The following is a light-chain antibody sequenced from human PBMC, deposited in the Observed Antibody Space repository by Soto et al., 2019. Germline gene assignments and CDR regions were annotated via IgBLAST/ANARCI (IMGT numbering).Light chain of an antibody. J-gene: IGKJ4*01. Sequence: EIVLTQSPGTLSLSPGERATLSCRASQSVSSNYLAWYQQEPGQAPRLLIYGASSRATGIPDRFSGSGSGTDFTLTISRLEPEDSAVYYCQQYGTSPLTFGGGTQLEIK. CDR3: QQYGTSPLT. CDR1: QSVSSNY. V-gene: IGKV3-20*01. CDR2: GAS.